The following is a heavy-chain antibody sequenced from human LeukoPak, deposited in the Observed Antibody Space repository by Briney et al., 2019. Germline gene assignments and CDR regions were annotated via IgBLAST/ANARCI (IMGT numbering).Heavy chain of an antibody. J-gene: IGHJ4*02. CDR1: GGSISSYY. CDR3: ASGRGNPDY. D-gene: IGHD4-23*01. Sequence: PSETLSPTCTVSGGSISSYYWSWIRQPPGKGLEWIGYIYYSGSTNYNPSLKSRVTISVDTSKNQFSLKLSSVTAADTAVYYCASGRGNPDYWGQGTLVTVSS. CDR2: IYYSGST. V-gene: IGHV4-59*01.